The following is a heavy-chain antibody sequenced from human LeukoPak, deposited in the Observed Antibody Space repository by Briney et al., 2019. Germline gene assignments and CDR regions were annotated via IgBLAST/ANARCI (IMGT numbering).Heavy chain of an antibody. Sequence: GASVKVSCKASGYTFTSYGISWVRQAPGQGLEWMGWMNPNSGNTGYAQKFQGRVTMTRNTSISTAYMELSSLRSEDTAVYYCARGYSSGWYLALYNWFDPWGQGTLVTVSS. CDR1: GYTFTSYG. CDR3: ARGYSSGWYLALYNWFDP. CDR2: MNPNSGNT. J-gene: IGHJ5*02. V-gene: IGHV1-8*02. D-gene: IGHD6-19*01.